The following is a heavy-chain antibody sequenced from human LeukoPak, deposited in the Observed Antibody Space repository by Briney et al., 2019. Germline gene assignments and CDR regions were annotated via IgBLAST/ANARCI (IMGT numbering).Heavy chain of an antibody. D-gene: IGHD3-22*01. CDR2: IYYRGSA. J-gene: IGHJ4*02. CDR3: ARGDFDASGYSVPFDY. CDR1: GGSISSYY. V-gene: IGHV4-59*01. Sequence: SETLSLTCTVSGGSISSYYWSWVRQPPGKGLEWIGYIYYRGSANYNPSLKSRVTISVDTSKNQFSLKLSSVTAADSAIYFCARGDFDASGYSVPFDYWGQGALVTVPS.